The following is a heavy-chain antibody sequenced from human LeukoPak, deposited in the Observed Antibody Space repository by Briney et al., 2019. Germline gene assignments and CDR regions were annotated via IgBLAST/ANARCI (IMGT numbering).Heavy chain of an antibody. CDR1: GLTLSSSW. CDR2: INPDGNKK. D-gene: IGHD5-18*01. J-gene: IGHJ4*02. V-gene: IGHV3-7*01. CDR3: ARDLAYSRLDY. Sequence: GSLRLSCAVSGLTLSSSWMDWVRPAPGKGLEWVASINPDGNKKYSADSVKGRFTISRDNAENSLYLQMNSLRVEDTAFYYCARDLAYSRLDYWGQGMLVTVSS.